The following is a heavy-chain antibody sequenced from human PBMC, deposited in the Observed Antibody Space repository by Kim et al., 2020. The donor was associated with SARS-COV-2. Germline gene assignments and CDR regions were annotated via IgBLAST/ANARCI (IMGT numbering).Heavy chain of an antibody. CDR3: ARVRVGLRHANDAFDI. J-gene: IGHJ3*02. CDR1: GYTFTGYY. D-gene: IGHD5-12*01. CDR2: ITPNNGDT. V-gene: IGHV1-2*02. Sequence: ASVKVSCKASGYTFTGYYMHWVRQAPGQGLEWMGWITPNNGDTKYAQKFGGRVTMTRDTSNSTAYMEVSRLRFDDTAVYYCARVRVGLRHANDAFDIWGQGTVVTVSS.